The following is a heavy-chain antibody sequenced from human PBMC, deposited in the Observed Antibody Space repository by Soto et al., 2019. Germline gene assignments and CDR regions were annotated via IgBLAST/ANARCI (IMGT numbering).Heavy chain of an antibody. Sequence: QVPLVESGGGLVKPGGSLRLSCAASGFTFSDYYMSWIRQAPGKGLEWVSYISSSSSYTNYADSVKGRFTISRDNAKNSLYLQMNSLRAEDTAVYYCATTRYSSSWYWFDPWGQGTLVTVSS. V-gene: IGHV3-11*05. CDR3: ATTRYSSSWYWFDP. J-gene: IGHJ5*02. CDR1: GFTFSDYY. CDR2: ISSSSSYT. D-gene: IGHD6-13*01.